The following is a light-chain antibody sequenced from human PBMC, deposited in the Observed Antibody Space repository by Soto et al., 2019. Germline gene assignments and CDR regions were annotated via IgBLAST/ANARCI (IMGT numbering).Light chain of an antibody. V-gene: IGLV1-44*01. CDR3: AAWDDSLKGVV. CDR2: STH. Sequence: VLTQPPSASGTPGQRVTISCSGSSSNIGSNTVNWYQQLPGTAPKLLIYSTHQRPSGVPGRFSGSKSGTSASLAISGLQSEDEADYYCAAWDDSLKGVVFGGGTKVTVL. J-gene: IGLJ2*01. CDR1: SSNIGSNT.